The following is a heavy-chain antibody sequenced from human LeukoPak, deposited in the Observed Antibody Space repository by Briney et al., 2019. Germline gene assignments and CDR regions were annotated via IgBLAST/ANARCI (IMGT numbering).Heavy chain of an antibody. CDR3: ARAGMRLWLYFDY. CDR1: GFTFSSYG. V-gene: IGHV3-33*08. Sequence: GKSLRLSCTASGFTFSSYGMHWVRQAPGKGLEWVAFIRYDGSNKYYADSVKGRFTISRDNSKNTLYLQMNSLRAEDTAVYYCARAGMRLWLYFDYWGQGTLVTVSS. CDR2: IRYDGSNK. J-gene: IGHJ4*02. D-gene: IGHD5-18*01.